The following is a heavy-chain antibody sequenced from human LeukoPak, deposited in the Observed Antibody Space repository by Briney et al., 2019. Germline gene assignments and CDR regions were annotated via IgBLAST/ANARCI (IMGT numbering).Heavy chain of an antibody. CDR2: INPGDSDT. Sequence: GESLKISCQASGYSFASSWIGWARQMPGKGLEWMAIINPGDSDTRYSPSFQGQVTISADKSISTVYLQWGSLKASDTAMYYCARQPGAGWFDPWGQGTLVTVSS. V-gene: IGHV5-51*01. D-gene: IGHD3-10*01. CDR3: ARQPGAGWFDP. CDR1: GYSFASSW. J-gene: IGHJ5*02.